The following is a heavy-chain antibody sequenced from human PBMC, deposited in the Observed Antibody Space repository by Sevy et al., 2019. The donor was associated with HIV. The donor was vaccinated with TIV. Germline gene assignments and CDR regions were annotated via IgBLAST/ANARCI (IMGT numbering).Heavy chain of an antibody. CDR3: VRDGPRDERAFDI. CDR1: GFSFSNYW. Sequence: GGSLRLSCAASGFSFSNYWMHWVRQGPGKGLVWVSRIYSDGGGTNYADFVKGRFTISRDNAKNTLYLQMNSLRAEDTAVYYWVRDGPRDERAFDIWGQGTMVTVSS. D-gene: IGHD6-25*01. J-gene: IGHJ3*02. V-gene: IGHV3-74*01. CDR2: IYSDGGGT.